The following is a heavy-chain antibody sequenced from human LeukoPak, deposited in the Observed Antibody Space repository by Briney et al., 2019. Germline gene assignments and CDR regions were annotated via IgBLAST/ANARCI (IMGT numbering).Heavy chain of an antibody. CDR1: GFTFSSYA. D-gene: IGHD2-15*01. CDR3: AKGVLVSVAVVAANDY. CDR2: ISGSGGST. J-gene: IGHJ4*02. Sequence: GGSLRLSCAASGFTFSSYAMSWVRQAPGKGLEWVSAISGSGGSTYYADSVKGRFTISRDNSKNTLYLQMNSLRAEDTAEYYCAKGVLVSVAVVAANDYWGQGTLVTVSS. V-gene: IGHV3-23*01.